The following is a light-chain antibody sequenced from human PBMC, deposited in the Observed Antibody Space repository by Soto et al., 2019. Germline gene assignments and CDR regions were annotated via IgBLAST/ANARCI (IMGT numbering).Light chain of an antibody. Sequence: DIQITHSPSSRSASVGDGVTITFRASQSISSYLNWYQQKPGKAPKLLIYAASSLQSGVPSRFSGSGSGTDSTLTISSLQPEDFATYYCQQTYTTPEITFGQGTRLEIK. CDR1: QSISSY. V-gene: IGKV1-39*01. CDR3: QQTYTTPEIT. CDR2: AAS. J-gene: IGKJ5*01.